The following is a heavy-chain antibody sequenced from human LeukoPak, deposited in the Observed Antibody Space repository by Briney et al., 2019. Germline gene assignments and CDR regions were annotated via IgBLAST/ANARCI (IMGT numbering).Heavy chain of an antibody. D-gene: IGHD4-17*01. V-gene: IGHV3-23*01. Sequence: GGSLRLSCAASGFTFRSHAMSWVRQAPGKGLEWVAGISNSGDNTQYADSVKGRFTISRDNSKNTLYLQMNSLRAEDTAVYYCAKPQWGLRGLTDYWGQGTLVTVSS. CDR1: GFTFRSHA. J-gene: IGHJ4*02. CDR3: AKPQWGLRGLTDY. CDR2: ISNSGDNT.